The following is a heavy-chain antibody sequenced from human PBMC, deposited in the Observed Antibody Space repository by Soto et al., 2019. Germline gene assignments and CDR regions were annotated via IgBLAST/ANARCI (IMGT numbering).Heavy chain of an antibody. D-gene: IGHD3-10*01. Sequence: GGSLRLSCAASGFTFSSYSMNWVRQAPGKGLEWVSYISSSRSTIYYVDSVKGRFTISRDNAKNSLYLQMNSLRDEDTAAYYCAREVVYYASGSYYPAFDNWGQGTLVTVSS. V-gene: IGHV3-48*02. J-gene: IGHJ4*02. CDR3: AREVVYYASGSYYPAFDN. CDR1: GFTFSSYS. CDR2: ISSSRSTI.